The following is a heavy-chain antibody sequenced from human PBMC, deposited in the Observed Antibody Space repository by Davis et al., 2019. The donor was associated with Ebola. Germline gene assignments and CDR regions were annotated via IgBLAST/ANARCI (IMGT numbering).Heavy chain of an antibody. CDR3: AKDGDYDFWSGYPMGMDV. Sequence: AASVKVSCKASGGTFSSYTISWVRQAPGQGLEWMGRIIPILGIANYAQKFQGRVTITADKSTSTAYMELRSLRSEDTAVYYCAKDGDYDFWSGYPMGMDVWGQGTTVTVSS. CDR1: GGTFSSYT. V-gene: IGHV1-69*04. J-gene: IGHJ6*02. CDR2: IIPILGIA. D-gene: IGHD3-3*01.